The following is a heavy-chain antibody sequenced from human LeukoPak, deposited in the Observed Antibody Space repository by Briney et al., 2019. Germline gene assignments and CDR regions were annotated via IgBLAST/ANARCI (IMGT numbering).Heavy chain of an antibody. CDR1: GFTFSNYG. Sequence: GGSLRLSCAASGFTFSNYGMSWVRQAPGKGLEWVSAISGSGGSTYYAESVKGRFTISRDNAKNMLYLQINSLSVEDTAIYYCARAGKLEPTAMASWGQGSMVVVSS. J-gene: IGHJ5*02. D-gene: IGHD5-18*01. V-gene: IGHV3-23*01. CDR2: ISGSGGST. CDR3: ARAGKLEPTAMAS.